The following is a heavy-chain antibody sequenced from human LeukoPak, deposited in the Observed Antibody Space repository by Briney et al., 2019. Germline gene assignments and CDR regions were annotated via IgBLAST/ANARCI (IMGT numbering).Heavy chain of an antibody. D-gene: IGHD5-12*01. CDR1: GGSISSYY. Sequence: SETLSLTCTVSGGSISSYYWSWIRQPPGKGLEWIGYIYYSGSTNYNSSLKSRVTISVDTSKNQFSLKLSSVTAADTAVYYCARIKRDSEVGWLRLEGDYYYYYYMDVWGKGTTVTISS. V-gene: IGHV4-59*01. J-gene: IGHJ6*03. CDR2: IYYSGST. CDR3: ARIKRDSEVGWLRLEGDYYYYYYMDV.